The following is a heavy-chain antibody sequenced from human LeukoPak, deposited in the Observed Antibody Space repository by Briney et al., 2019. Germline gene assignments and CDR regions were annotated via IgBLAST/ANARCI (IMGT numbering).Heavy chain of an antibody. V-gene: IGHV4-38-2*02. CDR2: IFHSGNT. Sequence: SETLSLTCSVSGFTISNAYYWAWIRQPPGKGLEWIGSIFHSGNTHYNPSLQTRVTISLDASRNQFSLNLDSVIAADTAVYFCARGISINWYFDLWGRGTLVTVSS. J-gene: IGHJ2*01. CDR3: ARGISINWYFDL. CDR1: GFTISNAYY. D-gene: IGHD3-3*02.